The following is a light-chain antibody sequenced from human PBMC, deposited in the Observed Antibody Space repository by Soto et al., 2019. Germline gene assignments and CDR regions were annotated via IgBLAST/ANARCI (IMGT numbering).Light chain of an antibody. CDR1: QSVLYSSNNKNY. CDR3: QQYYSTPNT. CDR2: WAS. Sequence: DIVMTQSPDSLAVSLGERATINCKSSQSVLYSSNNKNYLAWYQQKPGQPPKLLIYWASTRESGVPDRFSGSGSGTDFTLTISSLPAEDEAVYYCQQYYSTPNTFGQGTPLEIK. J-gene: IGKJ5*01. V-gene: IGKV4-1*01.